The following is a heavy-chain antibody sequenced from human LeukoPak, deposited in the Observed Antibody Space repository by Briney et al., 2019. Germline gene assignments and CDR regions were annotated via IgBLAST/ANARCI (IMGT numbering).Heavy chain of an antibody. V-gene: IGHV4-59*01. D-gene: IGHD2-15*01. CDR2: IYYSGST. Sequence: SETLSLTCTVSGGSISSYYWSWIRQPPGKGLEWIGYIYYSGSTNYNPSPKSRVTISVDTSKNQFSLKLSSATAADTAVYYCASVVVVAATGRDYYYYGMDVWGQGTTVTVSS. CDR1: GGSISSYY. J-gene: IGHJ6*02. CDR3: ASVVVVAATGRDYYYYGMDV.